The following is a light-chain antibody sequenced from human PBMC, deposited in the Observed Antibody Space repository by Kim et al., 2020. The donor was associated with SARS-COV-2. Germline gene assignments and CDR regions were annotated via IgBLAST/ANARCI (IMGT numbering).Light chain of an antibody. Sequence: GSVGDRVTITCRASETISTYLNWYQQKPGKAPILLIYSASILQSGVPSRFSGSGSVTEFTLTINNLQPEDFATYYCQQSYNAPWKFGQGTKVDIK. CDR2: SAS. CDR1: ETISTY. V-gene: IGKV1-39*01. J-gene: IGKJ1*01. CDR3: QQSYNAPWK.